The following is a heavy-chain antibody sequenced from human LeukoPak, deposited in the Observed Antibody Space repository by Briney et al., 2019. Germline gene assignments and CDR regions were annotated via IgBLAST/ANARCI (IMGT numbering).Heavy chain of an antibody. V-gene: IGHV1-69*13. CDR3: ATLGYCSGGSCYDYYYYYYMDV. CDR2: IIPIFGTA. J-gene: IGHJ6*03. D-gene: IGHD2-15*01. CDR1: GGTFISYA. Sequence: GASVKVSCKASGGTFISYAISWVRQAPGQGLEWMGGIIPIFGTANYAQKLQGRVTITADESTSTAYMELSSLRSEDTAVYYCATLGYCSGGSCYDYYYYYYMDVWGKGTTVTVSS.